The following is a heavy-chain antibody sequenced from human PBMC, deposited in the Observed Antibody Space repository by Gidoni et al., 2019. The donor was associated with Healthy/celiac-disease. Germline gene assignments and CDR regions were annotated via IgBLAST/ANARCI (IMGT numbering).Heavy chain of an antibody. V-gene: IGHV1-8*01. CDR2: MNPNSGNT. CDR1: GYTFTSYD. CDR3: ARADRYCSSTSCYYYYYYLDV. D-gene: IGHD2-2*01. J-gene: IGHJ6*03. Sequence: QVQLVQSGAEVKKPGASVKVYCKASGYTFTSYDINWVRQATGQGLEWMGWMNPNSGNTGYAQKFQGRVTMTRTTSISTAYMELSSLRSEDTAVYYCARADRYCSSTSCYYYYYYLDVWGKGTTVTVSS.